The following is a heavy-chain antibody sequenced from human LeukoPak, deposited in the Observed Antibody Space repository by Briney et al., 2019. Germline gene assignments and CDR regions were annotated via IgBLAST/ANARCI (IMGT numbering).Heavy chain of an antibody. V-gene: IGHV3-66*01. D-gene: IGHD1-26*01. CDR2: IYTGGST. CDR1: GFTVSSNY. CDR3: AREGYRGSNMDV. J-gene: IGHJ6*03. Sequence: GGSLRLSCAASGFTVSSNYMSWVRQAPGKGLEWVSVIYTGGSTYYADSVKGRFTISRDKSKNTLYLQMNSLRAEDTAVYYCAREGYRGSNMDVWGKGTTVTVSS.